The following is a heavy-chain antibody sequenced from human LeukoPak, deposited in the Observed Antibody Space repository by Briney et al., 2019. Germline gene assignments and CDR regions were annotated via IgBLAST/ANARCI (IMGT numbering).Heavy chain of an antibody. D-gene: IGHD3-10*01. CDR3: ARGLLWFGELFLSAFDI. CDR1: GYSFTSYW. J-gene: IGHJ3*02. CDR2: INPGDSDT. V-gene: IGHV5-51*01. Sequence: GESLKISCKGSGYSFTSYWIGWVRQMPGKGLEWMGIINPGDSDTRYSPSFQGQVTISADKSISTAYLQWSSLKASDTAMYYCARGLLWFGELFLSAFDIWGQGTMVTVSS.